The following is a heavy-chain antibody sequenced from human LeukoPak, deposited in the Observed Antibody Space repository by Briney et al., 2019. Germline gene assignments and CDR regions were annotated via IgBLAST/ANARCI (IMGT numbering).Heavy chain of an antibody. CDR1: GFTVSSNY. V-gene: IGHV3-66*02. D-gene: IGHD3-22*01. J-gene: IGHJ4*02. Sequence: PGGSLRLSCAASGFTVSSNYMSWVRQAPGKGLEWVSVIYSGGSTYYADSVKGRFTISRDNSKNTLYLQMNSLRAEDTAVYYYARSDSSGYYYPTPFDYWGQGTLVTVSS. CDR2: IYSGGST. CDR3: ARSDSSGYYYPTPFDY.